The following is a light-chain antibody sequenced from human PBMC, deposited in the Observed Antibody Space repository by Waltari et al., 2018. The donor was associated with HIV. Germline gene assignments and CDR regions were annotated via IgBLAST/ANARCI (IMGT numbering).Light chain of an antibody. CDR2: DAS. CDR3: QQYNNWSWT. CDR1: QSVSIN. V-gene: IGKV3-15*01. Sequence: EIVMTQSPVTLSVSPGERVTLSCRTSQSVSINLAWYQQRPGQAPRLLIYDASTRATGIPARFSGSGSGTEFTLTINGLQSEDFAIYYCQQYNNWSWTFGLGTKVEIK. J-gene: IGKJ1*01.